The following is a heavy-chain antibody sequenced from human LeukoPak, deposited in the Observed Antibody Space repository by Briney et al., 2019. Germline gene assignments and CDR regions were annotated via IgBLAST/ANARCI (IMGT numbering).Heavy chain of an antibody. CDR1: GGSISSYY. Sequence: PSETLSLTCTVSGGSISSYYWSWIRQPPGKGLEWIGYIYYSGSTNYNPSLKSRVTISVDTSKNQFPLKLSSVTAADTAVYYCAREIRSGLDYWGQGTLVTVSS. CDR3: AREIRSGLDY. D-gene: IGHD6-19*01. CDR2: IYYSGST. V-gene: IGHV4-59*01. J-gene: IGHJ4*02.